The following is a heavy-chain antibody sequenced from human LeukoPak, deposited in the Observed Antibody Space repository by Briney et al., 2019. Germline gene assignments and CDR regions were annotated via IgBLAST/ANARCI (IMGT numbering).Heavy chain of an antibody. V-gene: IGHV4-39*07. J-gene: IGHJ3*01. CDR1: GGSMNSSTYY. D-gene: IGHD3-22*01. CDR3: ARNLTMTPAQGAFDL. CDR2: IYNSGSM. Sequence: ETLSLTCTVSGGSMNSSTYYWGWIRQPPGKGLEWIAGIYNSGSMSFNRSLKSRVTISLDTSKTKFSLKLSSVTPADTAMYYCARNLTMTPAQGAFDLWGQGIMVTVSS.